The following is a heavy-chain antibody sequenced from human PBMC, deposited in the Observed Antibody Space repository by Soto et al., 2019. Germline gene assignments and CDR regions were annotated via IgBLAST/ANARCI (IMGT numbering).Heavy chain of an antibody. Sequence: PGGSLRLSCAASGFTFSSYGMHWVRQAPGKGLEWVAVISYDGSNKYYADSVKGRFTISRDNSKNTLYLQMNSLRAEDTAVYYCASRGIAARYCYGMDVWGQGTTVTVSS. V-gene: IGHV3-30*03. CDR1: GFTFSSYG. CDR2: ISYDGSNK. D-gene: IGHD6-6*01. J-gene: IGHJ6*02. CDR3: ASRGIAARYCYGMDV.